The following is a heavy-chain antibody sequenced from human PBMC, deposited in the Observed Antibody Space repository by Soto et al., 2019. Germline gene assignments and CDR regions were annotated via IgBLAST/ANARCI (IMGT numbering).Heavy chain of an antibody. D-gene: IGHD6-13*01. J-gene: IGHJ6*02. V-gene: IGHV3-23*01. CDR1: GFTFSSYA. Sequence: GGYLRLSCAASGFTFSSYAMSWVRQAPGKGLEWVSAISGSGGSTYYADSVKGRFTISRDNSKNTLYLQMNSLRAEDTAVYYCARVSSRYYYYGMDVWGQGTTVTVSS. CDR3: ARVSSRYYYYGMDV. CDR2: ISGSGGST.